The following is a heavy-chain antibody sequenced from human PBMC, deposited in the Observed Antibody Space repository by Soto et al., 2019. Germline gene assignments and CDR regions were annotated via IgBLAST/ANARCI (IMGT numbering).Heavy chain of an antibody. V-gene: IGHV4-39*01. CDR3: ATQEVGGSYVYTFDP. CDR1: GGSISSSNYY. J-gene: IGHJ5*02. Sequence: QLQLQESGPGLVKPSETLSLTCTVSGGSISSSNYYWGWIRQPPGKGLEWIGSIYYSGSTYYNPSLTSRVPIAVDTSKNTFSLKLSSVTAADTAVYYCATQEVGGSYVYTFDPWGQGTLVTVSS. CDR2: IYYSGST. D-gene: IGHD1-26*01.